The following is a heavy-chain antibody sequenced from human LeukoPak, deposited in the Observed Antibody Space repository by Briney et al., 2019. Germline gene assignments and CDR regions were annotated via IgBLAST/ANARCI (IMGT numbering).Heavy chain of an antibody. CDR2: ISYDGANK. CDR3: ARDDFYFGSMSRGSLDI. D-gene: IGHD3-10*01. Sequence: PGGSLRLSCAASGFTFSSYPMHWVRQAPGKGLEWLAIISYDGANKYYADSVKGRFTISRDNSRNTVSLQMNSLRLADTAVYYCARDDFYFGSMSRGSLDIWGRGILVIVSS. V-gene: IGHV3-30-3*01. J-gene: IGHJ4*02. CDR1: GFTFSSYP.